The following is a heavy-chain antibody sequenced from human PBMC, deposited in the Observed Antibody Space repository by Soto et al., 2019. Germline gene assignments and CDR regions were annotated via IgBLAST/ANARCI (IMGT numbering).Heavy chain of an antibody. CDR3: ARAGRGYSNYPNWFDP. D-gene: IGHD4-4*01. J-gene: IGHJ5*02. V-gene: IGHV4-31*03. CDR2: IYYSGST. CDR1: GGSISSGGYY. Sequence: SETLSLTCTVSGGSISSGGYYWSWIRQHPGKGLEWIGYIYYSGSTYYNPSLKSRVTISVDTSKNQFSLKLSSVTAADTAVYYCARAGRGYSNYPNWFDPWGQGTLVTVSS.